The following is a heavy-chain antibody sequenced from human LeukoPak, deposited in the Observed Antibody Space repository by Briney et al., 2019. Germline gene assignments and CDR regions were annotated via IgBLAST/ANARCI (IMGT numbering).Heavy chain of an antibody. Sequence: SETLSLTCTVSGGSISNTSYYWGWIRQPPGKGLEWIGAIYYSGSTCFNPSLKSRVTMSVDTSENQFFLKLSSVTAADTAVYYRASQYYDILTGYPYYFDYWGQGTLVTVSS. CDR3: ASQYYDILTGYPYYFDY. CDR2: IYYSGST. D-gene: IGHD3-9*01. J-gene: IGHJ4*02. V-gene: IGHV4-39*01. CDR1: GGSISNTSYY.